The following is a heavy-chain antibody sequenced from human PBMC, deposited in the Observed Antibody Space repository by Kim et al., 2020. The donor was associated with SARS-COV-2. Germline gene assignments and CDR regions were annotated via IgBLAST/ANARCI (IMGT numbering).Heavy chain of an antibody. J-gene: IGHJ4*02. D-gene: IGHD3-10*01. Sequence: SETLSLTFTLTRGSIGSYYWTWIRQAPGKGLEWIGYIYYNGGTNYNPSLTSRVSMSVDTSKKQFSLTLNSVTAADTAIYYCARAGDGSYYYGSGSYFGSDDWGRGTLVTVSS. CDR3: ARAGDGSYYYGSGSYFGSDD. CDR1: RGSIGSYY. CDR2: IYYNGGT. V-gene: IGHV4-59*13.